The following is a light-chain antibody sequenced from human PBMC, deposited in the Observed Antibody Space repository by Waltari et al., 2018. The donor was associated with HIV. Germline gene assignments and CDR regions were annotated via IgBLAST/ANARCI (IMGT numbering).Light chain of an antibody. CDR1: SSNIGADYH. J-gene: IGLJ3*02. V-gene: IGLV1-40*01. CDR2: GYN. CDR3: HSYDSSLDGWV. Sequence: QSVLTQPPSVSAAPGQRVTISCTGSSSNIGADYHVNWYQQLPGTATKLLIYGYNNRPQGGPDRCSGSKSGTSASRAITGLQAEDEADDYCHSYDSSLDGWVFGGGTKLTVL.